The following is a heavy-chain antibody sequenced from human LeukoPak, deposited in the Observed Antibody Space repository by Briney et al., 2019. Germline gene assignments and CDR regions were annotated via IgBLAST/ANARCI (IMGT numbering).Heavy chain of an antibody. CDR1: GFTFSSYA. CDR3: ARDRQQLGIFDY. V-gene: IGHV3-30*04. J-gene: IGHJ4*02. D-gene: IGHD6-13*01. Sequence: PGRSLRHSCAASGFTFSSYAMHWVRQAPGKGLEWVAVISYDGSNKYYADSVKGRFTISRDNSKNTLYLQMNSLRAEDTAVDYCARDRQQLGIFDYGGQGTLVTVSS. CDR2: ISYDGSNK.